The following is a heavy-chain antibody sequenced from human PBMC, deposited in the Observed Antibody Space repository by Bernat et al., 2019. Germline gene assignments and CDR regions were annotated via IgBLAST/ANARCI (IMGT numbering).Heavy chain of an antibody. CDR2: VYYSGST. J-gene: IGHJ6*03. CDR1: GGSISITSYY. Sequence: QMQLEESGPGLVKPSETLSLNCSVSGGSISITSYYWAWIRQPPGEGLEWIGTVYYSGSTNYNPSLKSRATISVDTSKNQFSLKLSSVTAADTAVYYCARRGGATTDYYYMDVWGKGTTVTVSS. D-gene: IGHD4-17*01. V-gene: IGHV4-39*01. CDR3: ARRGGATTDYYYMDV.